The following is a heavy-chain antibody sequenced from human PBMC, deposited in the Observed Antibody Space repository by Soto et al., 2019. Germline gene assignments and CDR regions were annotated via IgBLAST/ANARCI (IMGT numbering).Heavy chain of an antibody. Sequence: ASVKVSCKASGGTFSSYAISWVRQAPGQGLEWMGGIIPIFGTANYAQKFQGRVTITADESTSTAYMELSSLRSEDTAVYYCARVGIQPYYYHGMDVWGQGTTVTVSS. D-gene: IGHD5-18*01. J-gene: IGHJ6*02. V-gene: IGHV1-69*13. CDR3: ARVGIQPYYYHGMDV. CDR2: IIPIFGTA. CDR1: GGTFSSYA.